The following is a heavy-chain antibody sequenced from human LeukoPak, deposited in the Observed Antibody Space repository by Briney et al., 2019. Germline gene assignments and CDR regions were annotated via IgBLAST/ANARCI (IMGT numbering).Heavy chain of an antibody. CDR1: GFTFSNYA. J-gene: IGHJ4*02. CDR2: ISYDGSNK. CDR3: ARADDGYNSNDY. D-gene: IGHD5-24*01. V-gene: IGHV3-30*14. Sequence: GGSLRLSCAASGFTFSNYAMHWVRQAPGKGLEWVAVISYDGSNKYYTDSVKGRFTISGDSSKNTLYLQMNSLRAEDTAVYYCARADDGYNSNDYWGQGTLVTASS.